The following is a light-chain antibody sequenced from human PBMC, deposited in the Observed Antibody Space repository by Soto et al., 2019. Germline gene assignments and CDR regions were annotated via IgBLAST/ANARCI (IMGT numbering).Light chain of an antibody. Sequence: AIRMTQSPSSLSASTGDRVTITFRASQGISSYLAWYQQKPGKAPKLLIYAASTLQSGVPSRFSGSGSGTDFTLTISSLQPEDCAIYFCQQANSFPITFGQGTRLEI. CDR3: QQANSFPIT. V-gene: IGKV1-8*01. CDR1: QGISSY. J-gene: IGKJ5*01. CDR2: AAS.